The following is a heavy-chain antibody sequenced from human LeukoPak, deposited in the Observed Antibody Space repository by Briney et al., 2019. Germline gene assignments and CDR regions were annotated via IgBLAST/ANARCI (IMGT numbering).Heavy chain of an antibody. J-gene: IGHJ4*02. CDR2: ISSSSSYI. CDR3: ARGTGYCSSTSCYVWGY. D-gene: IGHD2-2*01. Sequence: GGSLRLSCAASGFTFSSYSMNWVRQAPGKGLEWVSSISSSSSYIYYADSVKGRFTISRDNAKNSLYLQMNSLRAEDAAVYYCARGTGYCSSTSCYVWGYWGQGTLVTVSS. V-gene: IGHV3-21*01. CDR1: GFTFSSYS.